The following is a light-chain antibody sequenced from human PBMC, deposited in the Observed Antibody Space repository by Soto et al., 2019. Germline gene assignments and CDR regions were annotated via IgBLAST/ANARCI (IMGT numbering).Light chain of an antibody. CDR1: QSVSSY. CDR2: GAS. J-gene: IGKJ1*01. V-gene: IGKV3-20*01. Sequence: IVLTQSPGTMSLSPGERATLSCRASQSVSSYLAWYQQKPGQAPRLLMYGASSRATGIPDRFSGRGSGTDFTLTISRLEPEDFAVYYCQQYGGSPRTFGKGTKVDTK. CDR3: QQYGGSPRT.